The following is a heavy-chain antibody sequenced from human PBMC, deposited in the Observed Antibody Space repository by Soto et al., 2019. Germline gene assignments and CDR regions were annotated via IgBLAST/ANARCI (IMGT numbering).Heavy chain of an antibody. CDR2: ISGSGGYT. J-gene: IGHJ6*02. Sequence: EGQLLESGGGLVQPGGSLRLSCAASGFTFFAYAMTWVRQAPGKGLEWVSTISGSGGYTYYADSVKGLSTKSTDSSKNTVYWQIHSLRAEDTAIYYCAKDSHPTFPRMDVWGQGTTVTVSS. CDR1: GFTFFAYA. CDR3: AKDSHPTFPRMDV. V-gene: IGHV3-23*01.